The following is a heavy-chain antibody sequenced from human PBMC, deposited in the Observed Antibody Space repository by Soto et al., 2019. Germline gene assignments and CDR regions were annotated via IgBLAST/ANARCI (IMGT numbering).Heavy chain of an antibody. Sequence: EVHLVESGGGLVQPGGSLRLSCAASGFTFSSYSMNWVRQAPGQGLEWVSYISSSSSTIYYADSVKGRFTITRDNAKNALYLQMNSLMDEDKAVYYCARDREGGFWSGYCRLLFDYWVQGTLVTVSS. D-gene: IGHD3-3*01. J-gene: IGHJ4*02. CDR3: ARDREGGFWSGYCRLLFDY. CDR1: GFTFSSYS. V-gene: IGHV3-48*02. CDR2: ISSSSSTI.